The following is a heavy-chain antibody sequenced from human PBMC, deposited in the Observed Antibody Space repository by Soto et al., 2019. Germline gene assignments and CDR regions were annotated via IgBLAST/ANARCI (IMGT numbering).Heavy chain of an antibody. CDR1: GGSISSYY. CDR3: ARHNYVSGSTHFDY. Sequence: QVQLQESGPGLVKPSETLSLTCTVSGGSISSYYWSWIRQPPGKGLEWIGYIYYSGSTNYNPSLKSRVTISVDTTKNQLSLKLNSMTAADTAGYYCARHNYVSGSTHFDYWGQGTLVSVSS. D-gene: IGHD3-16*01. V-gene: IGHV4-59*08. J-gene: IGHJ4*02. CDR2: IYYSGST.